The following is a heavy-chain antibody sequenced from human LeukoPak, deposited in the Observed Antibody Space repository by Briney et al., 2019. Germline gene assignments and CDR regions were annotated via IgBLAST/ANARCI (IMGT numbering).Heavy chain of an antibody. V-gene: IGHV4-59*08. Sequence: PSETLSLTCTVSGGSISSDYWSWIRQSPGKGLEWIGYIYYSGSTNYNPSLKSRGTISVDTSKNQFSLKLSSATAADTAVYYCASNYYGSGSLDYWGQGNLVTVSS. CDR1: GGSISSDY. CDR3: ASNYYGSGSLDY. CDR2: IYYSGST. D-gene: IGHD3-10*01. J-gene: IGHJ4*02.